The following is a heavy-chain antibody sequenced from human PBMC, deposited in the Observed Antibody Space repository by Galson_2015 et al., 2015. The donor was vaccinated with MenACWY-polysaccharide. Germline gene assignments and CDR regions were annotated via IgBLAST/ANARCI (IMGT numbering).Heavy chain of an antibody. Sequence: SLRLSCAASGFMFRNSWMAWVRQAPGKGLEWVANIKQDGSEKYYVDSVKGRFTISRDNAKSSLYLQMNSLRAEDTAVYYCANSISGGKLDYRGQCTLVTVSS. D-gene: IGHD4-23*01. CDR1: GFMFRNSW. CDR3: ANSISGGKLDY. CDR2: IKQDGSEK. V-gene: IGHV3-7*01. J-gene: IGHJ4*02.